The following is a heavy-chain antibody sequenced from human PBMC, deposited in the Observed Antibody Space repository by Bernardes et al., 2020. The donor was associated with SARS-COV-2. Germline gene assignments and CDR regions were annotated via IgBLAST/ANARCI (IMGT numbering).Heavy chain of an antibody. Sequence: SETLSLTCTVSGGSLRSSYWSWIRQPPGPGLAWIGYLYYSGRTHYNPSLKSRVTISVDTSKNQFSLKLSSVTAADTAVYYCARLIAGATYYYYYGMDVWGQGTTVTVSS. V-gene: IGHV4-59*01. CDR1: GGSLRSSY. CDR3: ARLIAGATYYYYYGMDV. J-gene: IGHJ6*02. CDR2: LYYSGRT. D-gene: IGHD1-26*01.